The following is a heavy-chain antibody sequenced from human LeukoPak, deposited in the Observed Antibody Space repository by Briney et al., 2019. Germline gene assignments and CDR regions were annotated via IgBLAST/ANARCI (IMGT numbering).Heavy chain of an antibody. V-gene: IGHV1-2*02. CDR2: INPNSGGT. CDR3: ARGGSGYQLFDY. Sequence: ASVKVSCKASGSTFTGYYMHWVRQAPGQGLEWMGWINPNSGGTNYAQKFQGRVTMTRDTSISTAYMELNRLRSDDTAVYYCARGGSGYQLFDYWGQGTLVTVSS. D-gene: IGHD3-3*01. CDR1: GSTFTGYY. J-gene: IGHJ4*02.